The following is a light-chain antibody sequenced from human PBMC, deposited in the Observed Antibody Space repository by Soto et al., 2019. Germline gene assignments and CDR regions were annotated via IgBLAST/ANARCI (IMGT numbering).Light chain of an antibody. CDR1: QNVTSN. CDR3: QQYNNWPPIT. Sequence: EIVLTQSPGTLSLSPGERVTLSCRASQNVTSNLAWYQQKPGQAPRLLIYRASTRATDIAARFSGSGSGTEYTLTISGLQSEDFAVYYCQQYNNWPPITFGQGTRLEIK. J-gene: IGKJ5*01. V-gene: IGKV3-15*01. CDR2: RAS.